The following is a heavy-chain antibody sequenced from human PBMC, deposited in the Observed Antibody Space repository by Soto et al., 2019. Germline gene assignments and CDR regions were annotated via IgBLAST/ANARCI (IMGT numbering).Heavy chain of an antibody. D-gene: IGHD1-1*01. CDR3: ARERTGTTSMDV. CDR2: MNPNSGNT. J-gene: IGHJ6*02. CDR1: GYTFTSYD. Sequence: ASVKVSCKASGYTFTSYDINWVRQATGQGLEWMGWMNPNSGNTGYAQRFQGRVTMTRNTSISTAYMELSSLRSEDTAVYYCARERTGTTSMDVWGQGTTVTVSS. V-gene: IGHV1-8*01.